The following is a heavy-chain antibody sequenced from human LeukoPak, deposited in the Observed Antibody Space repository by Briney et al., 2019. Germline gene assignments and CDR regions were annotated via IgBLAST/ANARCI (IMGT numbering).Heavy chain of an antibody. CDR1: GYTFTGNH. CDR3: ARGGSTDSIHSCGGNCYFLDY. CDR2: INPNSGGT. Sequence: GASVEVSCKASGYTFTGNHMHWVRQAPGQGLEWMGWINPNSGGTNYAQKFQGRVIMTRDTSISTAYMELSRLGSDDTAVYYCARGGSTDSIHSCGGNCYFLDYWGQGTLVTVSS. D-gene: IGHD2-21*02. V-gene: IGHV1-2*02. J-gene: IGHJ4*02.